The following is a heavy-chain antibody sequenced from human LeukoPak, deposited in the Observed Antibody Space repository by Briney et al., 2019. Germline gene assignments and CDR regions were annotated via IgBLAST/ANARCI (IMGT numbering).Heavy chain of an antibody. CDR3: ARVDSSSPWDYYYYMDV. CDR1: GGSFSGYY. CDR2: INHSGST. J-gene: IGHJ6*03. Sequence: PSETLSLTCAVYGGSFSGYYWSWIRQPPGKGLEWIGEINHSGSTNYNPSLKSRVTISVDTSKNQFSLKLSSVTAADTAVYYCARVDSSSPWDYYYYMDVWGKGTTVTVSS. D-gene: IGHD6-13*01. V-gene: IGHV4-34*01.